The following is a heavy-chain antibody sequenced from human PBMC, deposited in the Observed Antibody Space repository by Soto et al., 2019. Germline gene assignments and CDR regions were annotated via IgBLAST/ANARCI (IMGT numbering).Heavy chain of an antibody. CDR1: GFSFSDHY. CDR3: TRSMGRGTGQIVYYYDF. J-gene: IGHJ4*02. D-gene: IGHD1-26*01. V-gene: IGHV3-72*01. Sequence: GGSLRLSCTASGFSFSDHYMDWVRQAPGKGLEWVGRSKTKAGSYTTEYAASVEGRFIISRDDSKNSLYLQMNSLTAEDAAMYYCTRSMGRGTGQIVYYYDFWGQGTLVTVSS. CDR2: SKTKAGSYTT.